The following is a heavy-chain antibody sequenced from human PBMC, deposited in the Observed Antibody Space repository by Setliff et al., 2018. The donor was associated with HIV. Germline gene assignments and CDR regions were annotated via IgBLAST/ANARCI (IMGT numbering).Heavy chain of an antibody. D-gene: IGHD5-12*01. CDR3: ARLHPGGYDPYYYNCYMDV. CDR2: IFYSGSS. J-gene: IGHJ6*03. V-gene: IGHV4-39*01. CDR1: GGSISSATHY. Sequence: PSETLSLTCTVSGGSISSATHYWGWIRQPPGKGLAWIGSIFYSGSSHYNPSLKSRAIISVDTSKNQFSLRLSSVTAADTAVYYCARLHPGGYDPYYYNCYMDVWGRGTTVTVSS.